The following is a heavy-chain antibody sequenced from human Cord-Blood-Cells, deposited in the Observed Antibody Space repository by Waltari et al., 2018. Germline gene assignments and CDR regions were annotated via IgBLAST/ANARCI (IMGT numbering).Heavy chain of an antibody. J-gene: IGHJ5*02. CDR2: IIPIFGTA. CDR3: ARVADGYNYSYNWFDP. V-gene: IGHV1-69*01. D-gene: IGHD5-12*01. Sequence: QVQLAEAGAEVKKPGSSVKVSCKASGGTFHSYPYSLVLQAAGQGIEWMGGIIPIFGTANYAQKVQGRVTMTADESTSTAYMELSSLRSEDTAVYYCARVADGYNYSYNWFDPWGQGTLVTVSS. CDR1: GGTFHSYP.